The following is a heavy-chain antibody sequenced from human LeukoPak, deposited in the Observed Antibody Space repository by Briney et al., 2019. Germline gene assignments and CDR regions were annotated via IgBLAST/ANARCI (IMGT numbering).Heavy chain of an antibody. CDR3: AGRWELPDAFDY. V-gene: IGHV3-21*01. CDR1: GFTFSSYS. J-gene: IGHJ4*02. Sequence: PGGSLRLSCAASGFTFSSYSMNWVRQAPGKGLEWVSSISSSSSYIYYADSVKGRFTISRDNAKNSLYLQMNSLRAEDTAVYYCAGRWELPDAFDYWGQGTLVTVSS. CDR2: ISSSSSYI. D-gene: IGHD1-26*01.